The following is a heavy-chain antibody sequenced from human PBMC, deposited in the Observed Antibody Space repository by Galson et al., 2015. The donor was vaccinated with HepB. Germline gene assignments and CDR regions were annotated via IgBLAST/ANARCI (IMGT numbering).Heavy chain of an antibody. V-gene: IGHV4-59*11. CDR1: GGSISTHY. D-gene: IGHD6-13*01. J-gene: IGHJ6*02. Sequence: SETLSLTCTVSGGSISTHYWSWIRQTPGQGLEWIGYIYYSGNTDYNPSLRSRVTISVDTSKNQFSLKVNSVTAADTAIYYCARSGHTSTWHSLARVDVWGQGTTVTVSS. CDR3: ARSGHTSTWHSLARVDV. CDR2: IYYSGNT.